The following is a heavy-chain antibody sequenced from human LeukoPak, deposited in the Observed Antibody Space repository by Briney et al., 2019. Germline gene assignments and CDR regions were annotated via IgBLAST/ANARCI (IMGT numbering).Heavy chain of an antibody. V-gene: IGHV4-59*01. J-gene: IGHJ4*02. D-gene: IGHD6-25*01. CDR1: GGSISIYY. CDR2: IYYSGST. CDR3: ARERQRRFDY. Sequence: SETLSLTCTVSGGSISIYYWSWIRQPPGKGLEWIGYIYYSGSTNYNPSLKSRVTISVDTSKNQFSLKLSSVTAADTAVYYCARERQRRFDYWGQGTLVTVSS.